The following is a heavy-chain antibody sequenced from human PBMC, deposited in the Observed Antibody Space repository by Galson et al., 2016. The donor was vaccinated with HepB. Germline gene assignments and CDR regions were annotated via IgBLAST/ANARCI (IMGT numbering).Heavy chain of an antibody. Sequence: SVKVSCKASGSMFTYRNLHRVRQAPGQAPEWMGWITTFNGNTNFAQKFQGRVTITRDMSMSIAYMELSSLRSEDTAMYYCATGAFGELGYWGQGTLVTVSP. J-gene: IGHJ4*02. CDR2: ITTFNGNT. D-gene: IGHD3-10*01. V-gene: IGHV1-45*02. CDR3: ATGAFGELGY. CDR1: GSMFTYRN.